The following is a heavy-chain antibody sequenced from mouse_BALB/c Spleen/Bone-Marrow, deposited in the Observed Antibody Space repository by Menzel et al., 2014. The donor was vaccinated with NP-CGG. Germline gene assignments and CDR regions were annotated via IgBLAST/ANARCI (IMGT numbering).Heavy chain of an antibody. CDR2: ISYSGST. CDR1: GYSITSDYA. CDR3: ARGITTAWSAY. J-gene: IGHJ3*01. D-gene: IGHD2-4*01. Sequence: EVQLVESGPGLVKPSQSLSLTCTVTGYSITSDYAWNWIRQFPGNKLEWMGYISYSGSTSYNPSLKSRISITRDTSKNQFFLQLNSVTTEDTATYYCARGITTAWSAYWGQGTLVTVSA. V-gene: IGHV3-2*02.